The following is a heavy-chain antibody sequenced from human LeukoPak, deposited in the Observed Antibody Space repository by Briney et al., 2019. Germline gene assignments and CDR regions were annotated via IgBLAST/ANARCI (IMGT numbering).Heavy chain of an antibody. J-gene: IGHJ6*02. Sequence: ASVKVSCKASGYTFTGYYMHWVRQAPGQGLEWMGWINPNSGGTNYAQKFQGRVTMTRDTSISTAYMELSRLRSDDTAVYYCARRGITISGVLVYHYSGLDVWGQGTTVTVSS. CDR2: INPNSGGT. V-gene: IGHV1-2*02. CDR1: GYTFTGYY. CDR3: ARRGITISGVLVYHYSGLDV. D-gene: IGHD3-3*01.